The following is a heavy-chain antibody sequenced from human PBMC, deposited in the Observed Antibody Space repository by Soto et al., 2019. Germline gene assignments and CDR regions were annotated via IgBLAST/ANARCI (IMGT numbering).Heavy chain of an antibody. J-gene: IGHJ4*02. CDR1: GFTFSSYA. Sequence: EVPLLESGGGLVQPGGSLRLSCAASGFTFSSYAMSWVRQAPGKGLEWVSAISGSGGSTYYADSVKGRFTISRDNSKNTRYLQMNSLRAEDTAVYYCAKASGWFGEFDYWGQGTLVTVSS. V-gene: IGHV3-23*01. CDR3: AKASGWFGEFDY. D-gene: IGHD3-10*01. CDR2: ISGSGGST.